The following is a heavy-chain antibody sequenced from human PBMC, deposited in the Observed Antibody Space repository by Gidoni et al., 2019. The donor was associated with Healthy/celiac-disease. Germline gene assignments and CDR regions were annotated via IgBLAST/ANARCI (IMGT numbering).Heavy chain of an antibody. V-gene: IGHV3-30*19. Sequence: QVQLVESGGGVVQPGRSLRLSCAASGFTFSSYGMHWVRQAPGKGLEWVAVISYDGSNKYYADSGKGRFTISRDNSKNTLYLQMNSLRAEDTAVYYCARVSSSGYYFDYWGQGTLVTVSS. CDR2: ISYDGSNK. CDR1: GFTFSSYG. J-gene: IGHJ4*02. CDR3: ARVSSSGYYFDY. D-gene: IGHD3-22*01.